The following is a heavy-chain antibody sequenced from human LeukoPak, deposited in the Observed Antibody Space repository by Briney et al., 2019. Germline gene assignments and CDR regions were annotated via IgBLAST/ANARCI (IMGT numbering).Heavy chain of an antibody. CDR1: GGSISSYY. Sequence: PSETLSLTCTVSGGSISSYYWSWIRQPPGKGLEWIGEINHGGSTTYNSSLKSRVTISVDTSKNQFSLKLSSLTAADTAVYYCARDGRYCRSTNCFVGDGWFDPWGQGTLVTVSS. D-gene: IGHD2-2*01. CDR2: INHGGST. V-gene: IGHV4-34*01. J-gene: IGHJ5*02. CDR3: ARDGRYCRSTNCFVGDGWFDP.